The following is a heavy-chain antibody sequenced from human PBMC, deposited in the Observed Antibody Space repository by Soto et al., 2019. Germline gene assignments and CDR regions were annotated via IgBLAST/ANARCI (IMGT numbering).Heavy chain of an antibody. J-gene: IGHJ6*02. D-gene: IGHD4-4*01. Sequence: QVQLVQSGAEMKEPGSSVKVSCKTSGGTFSSSDISWLRQAPGQGLEWMGGIIPLFRTPDYAQKFQGRVTIAADESTSTAYMELSSLRSDDTAVYYCARDNNRLQLGGNYYYVLDVWGQGTTITVSS. CDR3: ARDNNRLQLGGNYYYVLDV. CDR1: GGTFSSSD. CDR2: IIPLFRTP. V-gene: IGHV1-69*12.